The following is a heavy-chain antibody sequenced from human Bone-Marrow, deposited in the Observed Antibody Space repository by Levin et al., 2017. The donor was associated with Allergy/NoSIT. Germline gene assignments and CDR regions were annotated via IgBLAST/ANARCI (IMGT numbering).Heavy chain of an antibody. CDR2: IAGKPDGGRR. V-gene: IGHV3-15*04. Sequence: GGSLRLSCAASGFTFRNAWMNWVRQAPGKGLEWIGRIAGKPDGGRRDYAAPVEGRFTISRDDSINTLYLIMNSLKTEDTAVYYCTTVGRDYFDCWSGYYGSGVWGRGTQVTVSS. CDR1: GFTFRNAW. D-gene: IGHD3-3*01. J-gene: IGHJ4*02. CDR3: TTVGRDYFDCWSGYYGSGV.